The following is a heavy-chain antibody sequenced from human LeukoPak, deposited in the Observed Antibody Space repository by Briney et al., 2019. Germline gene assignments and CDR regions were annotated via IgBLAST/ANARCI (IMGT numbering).Heavy chain of an antibody. CDR1: GFTFSSYG. D-gene: IGHD3-9*01. V-gene: IGHV3-30*18. J-gene: IGHJ4*02. Sequence: QSGGSLRLSCAASGFTFSSYGMHWVRQAPGKGLEWVAVISYDGGNKHYADPVKGRLTISRDNSKNTLYLQMNSLRAEDTAVHYCAKDRSTSNILTGYQDNWGQGTLVTVSS. CDR2: ISYDGGNK. CDR3: AKDRSTSNILTGYQDN.